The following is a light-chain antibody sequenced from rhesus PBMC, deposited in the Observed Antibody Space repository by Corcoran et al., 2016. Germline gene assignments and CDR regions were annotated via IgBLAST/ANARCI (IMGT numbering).Light chain of an antibody. V-gene: IGLV2-11*01. CDR1: SSDIGRYNY. Sequence: QSAPIQSPSVSGSLGQSVTISCTGTSSDIGRYNYVSWYRQQPGSTPKLMIYKVNMRPAGVSDRFSGSKSGNTASLTISGLQAEDGSDYYCSSYAGNNIHIFGGGTRLTVL. CDR2: KVN. J-gene: IGLJ1*01. CDR3: SSYAGNNIHI.